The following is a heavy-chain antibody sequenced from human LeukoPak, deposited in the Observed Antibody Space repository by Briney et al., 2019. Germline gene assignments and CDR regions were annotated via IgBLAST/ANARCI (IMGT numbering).Heavy chain of an antibody. CDR1: GGSISSGDYY. CDR3: ARAVYSNSYHFDY. J-gene: IGHJ4*02. CDR2: VYYSGRT. Sequence: SETLSLTCTVSGGSISSGDYYWRWIRQPPGKGLEWIAHVYYSGRTYYNPSLKSRLTVSVDTSKHQFSLKLSSVTAADTAVYYCARAVYSNSYHFDYWGQGTLLTVSS. D-gene: IGHD6-6*01. V-gene: IGHV4-30-4*08.